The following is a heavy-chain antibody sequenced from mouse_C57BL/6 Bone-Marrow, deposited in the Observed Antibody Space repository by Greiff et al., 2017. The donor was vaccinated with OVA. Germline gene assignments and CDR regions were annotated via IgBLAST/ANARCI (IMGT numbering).Heavy chain of an antibody. D-gene: IGHD1-1*01. CDR3: ASITTVVVDY. Sequence: VQLQQSGPELVKPGASVKISCKASGYTFTDYYMNWVKQSHGKSLEWIGDINPNNGGTSYNQKFKGKATLTVSKSSSTAYMELRSLTSEDSAVYYRASITTVVVDYWGQGTTLTVSS. J-gene: IGHJ2*01. CDR1: GYTFTDYY. CDR2: INPNNGGT. V-gene: IGHV1-26*01.